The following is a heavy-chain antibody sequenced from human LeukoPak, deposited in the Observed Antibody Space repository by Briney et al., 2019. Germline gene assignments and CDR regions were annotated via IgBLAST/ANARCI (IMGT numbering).Heavy chain of an antibody. J-gene: IGHJ4*02. CDR1: GGTFSKYA. Sequence: SVKVSCKASGGTFSKYASNWVRQAPGPGLDWMGGMIPIFGTANYAQKFQGRVTITADESTSTVYMELNSLKSEDTAVYYCARGWDYDSGGRPTAYVYWGQGTLVTVSS. CDR3: ARGWDYDSGGRPTAYVY. CDR2: MIPIFGTA. D-gene: IGHD3-22*01. V-gene: IGHV1-69*13.